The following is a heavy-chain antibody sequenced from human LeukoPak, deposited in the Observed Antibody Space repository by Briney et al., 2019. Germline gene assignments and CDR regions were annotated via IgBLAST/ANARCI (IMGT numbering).Heavy chain of an antibody. CDR3: AKSAARSAAGPYYFDY. Sequence: EASVKVSCKASGYTFSGFYLHWVRQPPGQGREWMGWINPDSGATKYTQWFQGRVTMTRDTSIHTSYMALTSLGSDDTAVYYCAKSAARSAAGPYYFDYGGQGALVAVSS. CDR2: INPDSGAT. D-gene: IGHD6-13*01. V-gene: IGHV1-2*02. CDR1: GYTFSGFY. J-gene: IGHJ4*02.